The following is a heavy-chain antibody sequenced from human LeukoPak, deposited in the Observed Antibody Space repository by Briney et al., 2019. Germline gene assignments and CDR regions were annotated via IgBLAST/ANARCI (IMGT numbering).Heavy chain of an antibody. CDR3: ARDRDTPETYESSGYYYRMTFDY. CDR2: ISYDGSNK. Sequence: GGSLRLSCAASGFTFSSYAMHWVRQAPGKGLEWVAVISYDGSNKYYADSVKGRFTISRDNSKNTLYLQMNSLRAEDTAVYYCARDRDTPETYESSGYYYRMTFDYWGQGTLVTVSS. CDR1: GFTFSSYA. V-gene: IGHV3-30-3*01. D-gene: IGHD3-22*01. J-gene: IGHJ4*02.